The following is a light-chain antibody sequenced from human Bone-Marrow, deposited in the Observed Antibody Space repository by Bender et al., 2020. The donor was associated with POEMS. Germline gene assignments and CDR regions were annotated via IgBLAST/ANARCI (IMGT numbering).Light chain of an antibody. V-gene: IGLV3-10*01. CDR3: YSADSSGTHWV. CDR1: ALPKRY. CDR2: EDT. J-gene: IGLJ3*02. Sequence: SYELTQPPSVSVSPGQTARITCSGDALPKRYAFWYQKKSGQAPVLVIYEDTKRPSGIPERFSGSSSGTMATLTISGAQVEDEADYYCYSADSSGTHWVFGGGTKLTVL.